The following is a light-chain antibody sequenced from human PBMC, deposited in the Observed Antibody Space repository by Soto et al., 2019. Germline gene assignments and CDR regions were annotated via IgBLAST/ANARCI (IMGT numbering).Light chain of an antibody. CDR2: KAS. V-gene: IGKV1-5*03. CDR3: QQYNSYSTWT. Sequence: DIQMTQSPSTLSASVGDRVTITCRASQSISSWLAWYQQKPGKAPNLLIYKASSLESGVPSRFSGCGSGTEFTLTISSLQPDDFATYYCQQYNSYSTWTFGQGTKVEIK. J-gene: IGKJ1*01. CDR1: QSISSW.